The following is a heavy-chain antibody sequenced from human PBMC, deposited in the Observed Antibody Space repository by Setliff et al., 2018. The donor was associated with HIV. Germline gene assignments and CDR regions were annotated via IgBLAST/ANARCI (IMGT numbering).Heavy chain of an antibody. D-gene: IGHD3-22*01. CDR2: IYYSGST. CDR1: GGPITTSDYY. J-gene: IGHJ4*02. V-gene: IGHV4-39*01. Sequence: SETLSLTCTVSGGPITTSDYYWGWIRQPPGKGLEWIGAIYYSGSTYYNPSLKSRVTISVDTSKNQFSLKLSSVTAADTTVYYCARHSGLGGYYSPFDYWGPGTLVTVSS. CDR3: ARHSGLGGYYSPFDY.